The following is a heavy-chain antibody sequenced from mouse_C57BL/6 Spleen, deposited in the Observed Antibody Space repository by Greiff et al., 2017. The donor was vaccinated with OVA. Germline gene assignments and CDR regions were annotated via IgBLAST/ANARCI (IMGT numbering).Heavy chain of an antibody. V-gene: IGHV10-3*01. D-gene: IGHD1-1*01. J-gene: IGHJ2*01. CDR1: GFTFNTYA. CDR2: IRSKSSNYAT. CDR3: VRDYYGTYFDY. Sequence: GGGLVQPKGSLKLSCAASGFTFNTYAMHWVRQAPGKGLEWVGRIRSKSSNYATYYADSVKDRFTISRDDSQSMLYLQMNNLKTEDTAMYYCVRDYYGTYFDYWGQGTTLTVSS.